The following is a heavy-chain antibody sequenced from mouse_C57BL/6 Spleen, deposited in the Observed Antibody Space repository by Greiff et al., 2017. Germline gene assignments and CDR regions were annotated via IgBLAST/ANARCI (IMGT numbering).Heavy chain of an antibody. V-gene: IGHV5-4*03. J-gene: IGHJ1*03. CDR1: GFTFSSYA. D-gene: IGHD1-1*01. CDR2: ISDGGSYT. CDR3: ASEYYDSSYVGYFYV. Sequence: EVKLVESGGGLVKPGGSLKLSCAASGFTFSSYAMSWVRQTPEKRLEWVATISDGGSYTYYPDNVKGRFTISRDNAKNNLYLQMSHLKSEDTAMYYCASEYYDSSYVGYFYVWGTGTTVTVSS.